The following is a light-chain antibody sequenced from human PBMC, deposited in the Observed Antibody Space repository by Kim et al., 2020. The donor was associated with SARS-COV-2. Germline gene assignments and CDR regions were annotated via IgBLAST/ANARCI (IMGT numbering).Light chain of an antibody. CDR1: QSISIW. J-gene: IGKJ1*01. V-gene: IGKV1-5*03. Sequence: DIQMTQSPSTLSASVGDTVTITCRASQSISIWLAWYQQKPGRAPKLLIYKASSLESGVPSRFSGSGSGTEFTLTISSLQPDDFATYYCQQYNSYSRAFGQGTKVE. CDR3: QQYNSYSRA. CDR2: KAS.